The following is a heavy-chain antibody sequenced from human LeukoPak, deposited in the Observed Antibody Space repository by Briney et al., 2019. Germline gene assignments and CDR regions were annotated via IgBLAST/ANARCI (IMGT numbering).Heavy chain of an antibody. CDR2: ISAYNGNT. J-gene: IGHJ6*02. CDR1: GYTFSTYG. D-gene: IGHD2-2*01. V-gene: IGHV1-18*01. CDR3: ARDFCSSTSCPWGYYYGMDV. Sequence: ASVKVSCKASGYTFSTYGISWVRQAPGQGLEWMGWISAYNGNTNHAQKLQGRVTMTTDTSTSTAYMELRSLRSDDTAVYYCARDFCSSTSCPWGYYYGMDVWGQGTTVTVSS.